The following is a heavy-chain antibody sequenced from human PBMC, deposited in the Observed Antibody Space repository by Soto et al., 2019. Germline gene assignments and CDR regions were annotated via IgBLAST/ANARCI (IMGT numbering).Heavy chain of an antibody. Sequence: GGSLRLSCAASGFTFDDYVMVWVRQAPGKGLEWVSGINWNGDSTGYADSVKGRFTISRDNAKNSLYLQMNSLRAEDTALYHCARARGPAAMEYYYYYMGVWGKGTTVTVSS. CDR1: GFTFDDYV. D-gene: IGHD2-2*01. CDR2: INWNGDST. V-gene: IGHV3-20*01. J-gene: IGHJ6*03. CDR3: ARARGPAAMEYYYYYMGV.